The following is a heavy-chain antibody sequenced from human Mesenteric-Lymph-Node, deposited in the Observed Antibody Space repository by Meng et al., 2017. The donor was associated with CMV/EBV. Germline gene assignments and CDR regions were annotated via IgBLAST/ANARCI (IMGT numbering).Heavy chain of an antibody. D-gene: IGHD3-9*01. J-gene: IGHJ4*02. Sequence: ASVKVSCKASGYTFSSYGVSWVRQAPGQGLEWMGWINPDSGGTNYAQKFQGRVTMTRDTSISTAYMELSSLRSDDTALYYCARWRNDILTGYVDYWGQGTLVTVSS. CDR3: ARWRNDILTGYVDY. CDR1: GYTFSSYG. V-gene: IGHV1-2*02. CDR2: INPDSGGT.